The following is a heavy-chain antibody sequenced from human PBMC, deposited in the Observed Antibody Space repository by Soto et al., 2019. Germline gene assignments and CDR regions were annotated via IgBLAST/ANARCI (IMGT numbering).Heavy chain of an antibody. Sequence: PGGSLRLSCAASGFTFSSYAMSWVRQAPGKGLEWVSAISGSGGSTYYADSVKGRFAISRDNSKDTLYQQMNSLRAEDTAVYFFAKDQSYYSSRWYAVLAIFEVDYWGQGTLVTVSS. CDR2: ISGSGGST. J-gene: IGHJ4*02. D-gene: IGHD6-19*01. CDR1: GFTFSSYA. V-gene: IGHV3-23*01. CDR3: AKDQSYYSSRWYAVLAIFEVDY.